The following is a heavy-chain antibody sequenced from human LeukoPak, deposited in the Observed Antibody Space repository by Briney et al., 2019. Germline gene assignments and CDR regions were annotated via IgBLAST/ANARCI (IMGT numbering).Heavy chain of an antibody. J-gene: IGHJ4*02. Sequence: SETLSLTCAVSGYSISSGYYWGWIRQPPGKGLEWIGNVYQSGITYYNASLKSRVTISVDTSKNQFSLKLNSVTAADTAVYYCARRYSNSYFDYWGQGTLVTVSS. CDR1: GYSISSGYY. V-gene: IGHV4-38-2*01. CDR2: VYQSGIT. CDR3: ARRYSNSYFDY. D-gene: IGHD4-11*01.